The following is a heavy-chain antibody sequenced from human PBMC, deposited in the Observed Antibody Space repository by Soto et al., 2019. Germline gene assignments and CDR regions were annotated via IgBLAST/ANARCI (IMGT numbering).Heavy chain of an antibody. CDR1: GGYFNDNY. CDR3: ATSLWFGTQVEL. J-gene: IGHJ5*02. D-gene: IGHD3-10*01. CDR2: ISRSGTT. V-gene: IGHV4-34*01. Sequence: QVQLQQWGAGLLKPSETLSLSCAVYGGYFNDNYYTWFRQPPGKGLEWIGEISRSGTTKYIPSLKSRASISVETSKTQVSLEVTSVTAADTAVYYCATSLWFGTQVELWGQGALVTVSS.